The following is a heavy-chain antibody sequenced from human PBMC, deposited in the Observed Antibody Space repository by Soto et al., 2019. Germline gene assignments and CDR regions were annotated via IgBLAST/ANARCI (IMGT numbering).Heavy chain of an antibody. CDR1: GFTFSTDA. CDR3: AGRYCTNGVCYTNYYYYIDV. Sequence: EVQLLESGGGLVQPGGSLRLSCAASGFTFSTDAMSWVRQAPGKGLEWVSTITTSGGNTYYADSVQGRFTISRDNSKNTLYLQMNSLRAEATAVYYCAGRYCTNGVCYTNYYYYIDVWGKGTTVTVSS. D-gene: IGHD2-8*01. V-gene: IGHV3-23*01. J-gene: IGHJ6*03. CDR2: ITTSGGNT.